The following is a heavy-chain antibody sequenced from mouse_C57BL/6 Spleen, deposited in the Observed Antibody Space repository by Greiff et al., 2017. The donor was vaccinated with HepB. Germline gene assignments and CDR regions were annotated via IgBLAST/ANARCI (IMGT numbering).Heavy chain of an antibody. Sequence: QVQLQQSGAELVKPGASVKLSCKASGYTFTSYWMQWVKQRPGQGLEWIGEIDPSDSYTNYNQKFKGKATLTVDTSSSTAYMQLSSLTSEDSAVYYCAANWFAYWGQGTLVTVSA. CDR1: GYTFTSYW. V-gene: IGHV1-50*01. J-gene: IGHJ3*01. CDR3: AANWFAY. CDR2: IDPSDSYT.